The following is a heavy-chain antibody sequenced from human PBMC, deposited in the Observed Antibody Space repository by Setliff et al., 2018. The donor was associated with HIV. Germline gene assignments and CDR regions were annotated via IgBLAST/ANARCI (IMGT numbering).Heavy chain of an antibody. V-gene: IGHV1-18*01. D-gene: IGHD3-3*01. J-gene: IGHJ1*01. CDR3: TRRQWGTSGYYEFFQQ. CDR2: ISTYSDER. CDR1: GYTFTTYG. Sequence: ASVKVSCKPSGYTFTTYGLSWVRQAPGQGLEWMGWISTYSDERSYAQNLQGRVTMTTDTSTSTAYMELRSLRFDDTAVYYCTRRQWGTSGYYEFFQQWGQGSLVTVSS.